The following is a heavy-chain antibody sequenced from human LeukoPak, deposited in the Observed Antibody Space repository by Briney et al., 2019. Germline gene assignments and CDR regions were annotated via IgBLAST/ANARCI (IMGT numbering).Heavy chain of an antibody. CDR2: IYYSGST. CDR3: ARTLFYGSGSPFNY. V-gene: IGHV4-59*08. CDR1: GGSISSYY. J-gene: IGHJ4*02. Sequence: SETLSLTCTVSGGSISSYYWSWIRQPPGKGLEWIGYIYYSGSTYYNPSLKSRVTISVDTSKNQFSLKLSSVTAADTAVYYCARTLFYGSGSPFNYWGQGTLVTVSS. D-gene: IGHD3-10*01.